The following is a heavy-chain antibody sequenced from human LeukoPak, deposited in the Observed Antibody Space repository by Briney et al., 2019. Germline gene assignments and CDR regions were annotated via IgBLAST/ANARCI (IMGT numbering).Heavy chain of an antibody. CDR1: GFTFSRFA. V-gene: IGHV3-23*01. J-gene: IGHJ4*02. D-gene: IGHD6-13*01. Sequence: PGESLRLSCAASGFTFSRFAVSWVRQAPGKGLEWVSTISGSGYSTYYADSVKGRFTLSGDSSKNTLFLQMNSLRAEDTAVYYCAKDRAQQLVLDFWGQGTLVTVSS. CDR2: ISGSGYST. CDR3: AKDRAQQLVLDF.